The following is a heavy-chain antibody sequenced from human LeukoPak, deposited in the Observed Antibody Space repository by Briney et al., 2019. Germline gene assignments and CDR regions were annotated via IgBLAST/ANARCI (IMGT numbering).Heavy chain of an antibody. J-gene: IGHJ3*02. V-gene: IGHV3-30*18. D-gene: IGHD4-17*01. CDR2: IPSDGSYT. Sequence: GGSLRLSCAASGFNFNSHGMHWVRQAPGKGLEWVALIPSDGSYTYYADSVKGRFTVSRDNSKNTLSLQMNSVRPDDTAVYYCAKDRYGDYGPFDNWGQGTMVTVSS. CDR1: GFNFNSHG. CDR3: AKDRYGDYGPFDN.